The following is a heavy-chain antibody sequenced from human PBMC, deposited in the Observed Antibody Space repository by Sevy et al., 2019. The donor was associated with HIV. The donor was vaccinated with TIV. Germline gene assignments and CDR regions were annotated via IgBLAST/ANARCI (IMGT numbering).Heavy chain of an antibody. V-gene: IGHV3-48*02. CDR3: ARDLGYYYDRSGYYGPYDY. D-gene: IGHD3-22*01. J-gene: IGHJ4*02. CDR1: GFTFSTYS. CDR2: ISRSSSTI. Sequence: GGSLRLSCAASGFTFSTYSMNWVRQAPGKGLEWVSYISRSSSTIYYADSVKGRFTISRDNAKNSLYLQMNSLRDEDTAVYYCARDLGYYYDRSGYYGPYDYWGQGTLVTVSS.